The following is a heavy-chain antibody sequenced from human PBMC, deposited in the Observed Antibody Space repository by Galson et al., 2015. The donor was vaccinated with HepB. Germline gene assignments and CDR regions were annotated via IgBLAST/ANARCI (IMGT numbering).Heavy chain of an antibody. CDR2: ISYDGSNK. CDR3: ARVGTPYGFWSGYCDY. V-gene: IGHV3-30-3*01. Sequence: SLRLSCAASGFTFSTYAMHWVRQAPGKGLEWVAVISYDGSNKYYADFVKGRFTISRDNSKNTLYLQMNSLRAEDTAMYYCARVGTPYGFWSGYCDYWGQGTLVTVSS. J-gene: IGHJ4*02. CDR1: GFTFSTYA. D-gene: IGHD3-3*01.